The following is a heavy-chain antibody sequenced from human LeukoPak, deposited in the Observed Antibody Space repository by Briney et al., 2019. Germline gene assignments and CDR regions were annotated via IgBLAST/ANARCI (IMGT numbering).Heavy chain of an antibody. CDR1: GGSFSGYY. J-gene: IGHJ4*02. D-gene: IGHD3-10*01. CDR2: INHSGST. CDR3: ARMAWGSGSYRDY. V-gene: IGHV4-34*01. Sequence: SETLSLTCAVYGGSFSGYYWSWIRQPPGKGLEWIGEINHSGSTNYNPSLKSRVTISVDTSKNQFSLKLSSVTAADTAVYYCARMAWGSGSYRDYWGQGTLVTVSS.